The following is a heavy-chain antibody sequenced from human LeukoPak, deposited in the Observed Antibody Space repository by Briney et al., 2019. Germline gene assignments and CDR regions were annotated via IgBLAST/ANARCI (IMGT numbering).Heavy chain of an antibody. CDR3: ARDARRPWGDSQYYYCGMDV. CDR1: GGSISSGDYY. J-gene: IGHJ6*02. Sequence: PSQTLSLTCTVSGGSISSGDYYWSWIRQPPGKGLEWIGYIYYSGSTYYNPSLKSRVTISVDTSKNQFSLKLSSVTAADTAVYYCARDARRPWGDSQYYYCGMDVWGQGTTVTVSS. D-gene: IGHD2-21*02. V-gene: IGHV4-30-4*01. CDR2: IYYSGST.